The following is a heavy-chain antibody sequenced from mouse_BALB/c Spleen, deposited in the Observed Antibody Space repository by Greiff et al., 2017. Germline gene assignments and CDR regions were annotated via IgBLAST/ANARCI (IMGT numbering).Heavy chain of an antibody. CDR2: IYPGNSDT. CDR1: GYTFTSYC. CDR3: TRCGDGSHFYYAMDY. D-gene: IGHD2-3*01. V-gene: IGHV1-5*01. Sequence: VQLQQSGTVLARPGASVKMSCKASGYTFTSYCMHWVKQRPGQGLEWIGAIYPGNSDTSYNQKFKGKAKLTAVTSTSTAYMELSSLTNEDSAVYYCTRCGDGSHFYYAMDYWGQGTSVTVSS. J-gene: IGHJ4*01.